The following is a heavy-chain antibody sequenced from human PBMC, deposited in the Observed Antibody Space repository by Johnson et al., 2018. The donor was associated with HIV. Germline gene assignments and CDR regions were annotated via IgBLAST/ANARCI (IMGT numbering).Heavy chain of an antibody. CDR3: AKDFGSSSWHAFDV. CDR2: IYSGGST. Sequence: MLLVESGGVVVQPGGSLRLSCAASGFIVSDNYMSWVRQAPGKGLEWVAVIYSGGSTYYADSVKGRFTISSDNSKNSLYLQMNNLRAEDTSVYYCAKDFGSSSWHAFDVWGQGTMVTVSS. V-gene: IGHV3-66*01. D-gene: IGHD6-13*01. CDR1: GFIVSDNY. J-gene: IGHJ3*01.